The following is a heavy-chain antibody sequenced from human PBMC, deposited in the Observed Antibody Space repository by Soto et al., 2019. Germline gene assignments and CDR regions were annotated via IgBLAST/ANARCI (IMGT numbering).Heavy chain of an antibody. J-gene: IGHJ4*02. CDR2: IYYSGNT. D-gene: IGHD3-16*02. V-gene: IGHV4-39*01. CDR1: DGSITNGNYH. Sequence: PSETLSLTCTVSDGSITNGNYHWGWIRQPPGKGLEWIGSIYYSGNTYYNPSLKNRVTLAVATYKSQFSLRLSSVTAADTAVYYCAKLGRLGELSVFDYWGKGTLVTAAS. CDR3: AKLGRLGELSVFDY.